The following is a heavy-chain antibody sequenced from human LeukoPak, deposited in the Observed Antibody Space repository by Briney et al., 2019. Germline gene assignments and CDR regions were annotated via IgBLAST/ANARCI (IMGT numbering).Heavy chain of an antibody. Sequence: PGGSLRLSCAASGFTFSSYSMNWVRQAPGKGLEWVSSISSSSSYIYYADSVKGRFTISRDDAKNSLHLQMNGLRAEDTAVYYCARDWGGGSGAGIDCWGQGTLVTVSS. CDR2: ISSSSSYI. CDR1: GFTFSSYS. V-gene: IGHV3-21*01. D-gene: IGHD3-10*01. J-gene: IGHJ4*02. CDR3: ARDWGGGSGAGIDC.